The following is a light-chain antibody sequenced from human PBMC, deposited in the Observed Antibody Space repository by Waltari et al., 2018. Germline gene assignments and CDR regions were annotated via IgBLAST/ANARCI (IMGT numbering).Light chain of an antibody. Sequence: QSVLTQPPSASGTPGQRVTISCSGDSSNIRSNSINWYQHLPGTAPRLLIYSDGQRPSGVPDRFSGSKSGTSASLAISGLQSEDEADYYCAAWDDSLNGWVFGGGTKLTVL. CDR1: SSNIRSNS. J-gene: IGLJ3*02. CDR3: AAWDDSLNGWV. CDR2: SDG. V-gene: IGLV1-44*01.